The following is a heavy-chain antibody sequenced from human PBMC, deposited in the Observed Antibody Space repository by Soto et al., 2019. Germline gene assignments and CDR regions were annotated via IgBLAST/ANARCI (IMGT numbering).Heavy chain of an antibody. Sequence: ASVKVSCKTSGYDFTRHAIQWARQVPGQRPEWMGWINAGNGKAKYSQNFQGRVIFTRDTSASTAHMELSGLTSEDTAVFYCVRDKPEYYDSSGSSHVGDVFDIWGQGTMVTVSS. CDR3: VRDKPEYYDSSGSSHVGDVFDI. V-gene: IGHV1-3*01. J-gene: IGHJ3*02. D-gene: IGHD3-22*01. CDR2: INAGNGKA. CDR1: GYDFTRHA.